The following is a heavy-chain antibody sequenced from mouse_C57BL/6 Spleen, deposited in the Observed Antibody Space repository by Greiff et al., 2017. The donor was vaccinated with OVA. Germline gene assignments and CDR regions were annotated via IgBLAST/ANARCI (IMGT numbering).Heavy chain of an antibody. Sequence: VKLMESGPGILQSSQTLSLTCSFSGFSLSTSGMGVSWIRQPSGKGLEWLAHIYWDDDKRYNPSLKSRLTISKVTSRNQVFLKITSVDTADTATYYCARRDDVGYFDVWGTGTTVTVSS. CDR2: IYWDDDK. CDR3: ARRDDVGYFDV. CDR1: GFSLSTSGMG. J-gene: IGHJ1*03. D-gene: IGHD2-3*01. V-gene: IGHV8-12*01.